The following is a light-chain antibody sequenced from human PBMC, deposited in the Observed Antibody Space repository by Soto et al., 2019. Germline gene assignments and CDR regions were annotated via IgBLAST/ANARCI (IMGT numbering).Light chain of an antibody. CDR1: SSNIGAGYD. CDR3: QSYDSSLSAWV. V-gene: IGLV1-40*01. J-gene: IGLJ3*02. CDR2: DNN. Sequence: QSVLTQPPSVSGAPGQRVTISCTGSSSNIGAGYDVHWYQQLPGTAPKLLIYDNNYRPSGVPDRISGSKSGTSASLAITGLQAEDEADYHCQSYDSSLSAWVFGGGTKLTVL.